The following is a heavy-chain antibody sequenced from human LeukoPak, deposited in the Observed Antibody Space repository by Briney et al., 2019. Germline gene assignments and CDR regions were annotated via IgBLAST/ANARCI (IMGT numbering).Heavy chain of an antibody. CDR3: ARRGLDQLLAYWYFDL. CDR1: GYTFTGYY. V-gene: IGHV1-2*02. D-gene: IGHD2-2*01. Sequence: ASVKVSCKASGYTFTGYYMHWVRQAPGQGLEWMGWINPNSGGTNYAQKFQGRVTMTRDTSISTAYMELSRLRSDDTAVYYCARRGLDQLLAYWYFDLWGRGTLVTVSS. CDR2: INPNSGGT. J-gene: IGHJ2*01.